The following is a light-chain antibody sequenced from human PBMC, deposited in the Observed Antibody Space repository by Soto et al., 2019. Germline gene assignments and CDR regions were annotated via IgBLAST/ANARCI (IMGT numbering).Light chain of an antibody. CDR1: QSISSW. CDR3: QQYNTYWT. V-gene: IGKV1-5*01. CDR2: DAS. Sequence: DIQMTQSPSTLSASVGDRVTITCRASQSISSWLAWYQQKPGNAPKLRIYDASSLESGVPSRLSGSGSGTEFTLTISSLQPDDSATYYCQQYNTYWTFGQGTKVDIK. J-gene: IGKJ1*01.